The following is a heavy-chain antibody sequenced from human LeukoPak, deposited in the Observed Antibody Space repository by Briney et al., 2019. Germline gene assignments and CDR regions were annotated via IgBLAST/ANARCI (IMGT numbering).Heavy chain of an antibody. CDR2: ISGSGGST. J-gene: IGHJ5*02. D-gene: IGHD6-19*01. CDR3: AKELTAVAGTGNWFDP. V-gene: IGHV3-23*01. Sequence: GGSLRLSCAASGFTFSNYAMSWVRQAPGKGLEWVSAISGSGGSTYYADSVKGRFTISRDNSKNTLYLQMSSLRAEDTAVYYCAKELTAVAGTGNWFDPWGQGTLVTVSS. CDR1: GFTFSNYA.